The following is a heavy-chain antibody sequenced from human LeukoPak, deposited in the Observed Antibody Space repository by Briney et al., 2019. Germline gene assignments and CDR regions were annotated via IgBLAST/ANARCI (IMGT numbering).Heavy chain of an antibody. CDR2: INPIFGTA. V-gene: IGHV1-69*01. CDR3: ASHSSYSYCVVCEMDYNWFDP. Sequence: AASVKVSCTASGGTFSSYAISWVRQAPGQGLEWMGGINPIFGTANYAQKFQGRVTITADESTSTAYMELSSLRSEDTAVYYCASHSSYSYCVVCEMDYNWFDPWGQGTLVTVSS. J-gene: IGHJ5*02. CDR1: GGTFSSYA. D-gene: IGHD5-18*01.